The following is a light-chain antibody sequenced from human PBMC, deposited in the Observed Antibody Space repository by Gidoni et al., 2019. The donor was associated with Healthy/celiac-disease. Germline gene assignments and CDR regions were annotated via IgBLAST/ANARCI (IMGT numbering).Light chain of an antibody. CDR3: AAWDDSLNARV. CDR1: SSNIGSNT. CDR2: SNN. Sequence: QSVLTQPPSASVTPGQRVTISCSGSSSNIGSNTVNWYQQLPGTAPKLLIYSNNQRPSGVPDRFSGSKSGTSASLAISGLQSEDEADYYCAAWDDSLNARVFGGGTKLTVL. V-gene: IGLV1-44*01. J-gene: IGLJ3*02.